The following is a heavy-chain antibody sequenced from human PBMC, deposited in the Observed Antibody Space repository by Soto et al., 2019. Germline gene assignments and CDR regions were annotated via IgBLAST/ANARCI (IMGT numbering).Heavy chain of an antibody. V-gene: IGHV4-4*02. Sequence: QVQLQESGPGLVKPSGTLSLTCAVSGGSISSSNWWSWVRQPPGKGLEWIGEVYHSGSTNYNPSLKRRVAISLGQSQNQFSLKLSSVTAAVTAMYYRAKCLTLLGPIDYWGQGTLVTVSS. CDR3: AKCLTLLGPIDY. D-gene: IGHD3-3*01. CDR2: VYHSGST. J-gene: IGHJ4*02. CDR1: GGSISSSNW.